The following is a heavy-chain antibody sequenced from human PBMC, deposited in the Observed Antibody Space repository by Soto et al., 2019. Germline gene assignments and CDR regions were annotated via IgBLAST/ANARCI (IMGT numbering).Heavy chain of an antibody. J-gene: IGHJ4*01. CDR3: TTDSYITPVIIRFDY. V-gene: IGHV3-74*01. Sequence: PAGSLSLSCAASGVTFSSYAFSWGCQPQGQGLVWVSRINSDGSSTSYADSVKGRFTISRDNAKNTLYLQMNSLRAEDTAVYYCTTDSYITPVIIRFDYWGHGTLVTVSS. CDR2: INSDGSST. D-gene: IGHD1-20*01. CDR1: GVTFSSYA.